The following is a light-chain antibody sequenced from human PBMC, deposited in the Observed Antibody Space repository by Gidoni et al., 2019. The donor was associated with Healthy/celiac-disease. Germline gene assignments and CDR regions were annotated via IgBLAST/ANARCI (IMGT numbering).Light chain of an antibody. V-gene: IGKV3-15*01. Sequence: EIVMTQPPATLAVSPGERATLACRASQSVNSNLAWYQQKPGQAPRLLIYGASTRATGIPARFSGSGSGTEFTLTISSLQSEDFAVYYCQQYNNWPYTFGQGTKLEIK. J-gene: IGKJ2*01. CDR2: GAS. CDR3: QQYNNWPYT. CDR1: QSVNSN.